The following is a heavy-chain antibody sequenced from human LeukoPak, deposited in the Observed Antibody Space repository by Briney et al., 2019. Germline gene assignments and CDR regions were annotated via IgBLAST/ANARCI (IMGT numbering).Heavy chain of an antibody. D-gene: IGHD3-22*01. V-gene: IGHV4-59*01. CDR3: ARAPWDSSSRYDY. J-gene: IGHJ4*02. CDR2: IYYSGST. Sequence: PSETLSLTCTVSGGSINNYYWSWIRQPPGKGLEWIGYIYYSGSTNYNPSLKSRVAISVDTSKNQFSLKLNSVTAADTAVYYCARAPWDSSSRYDYWGQGTLVTVSS. CDR1: GGSINNYY.